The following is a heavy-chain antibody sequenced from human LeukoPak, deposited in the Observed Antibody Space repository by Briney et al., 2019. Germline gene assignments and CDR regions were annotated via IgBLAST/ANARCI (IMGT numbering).Heavy chain of an antibody. Sequence: GGTLRLSCAASGFTFSCYAMHWLRQAPGKGLEWVGVISYDESNKYYADSVKGRFTISRDNSKNTLYLQMNSLRAEDTAVYFCASGRYRYGDNWFDPWGQGTLVTVSS. CDR1: GFTFSCYA. V-gene: IGHV3-30*04. CDR3: ASGRYRYGDNWFDP. CDR2: ISYDESNK. D-gene: IGHD5-18*01. J-gene: IGHJ5*02.